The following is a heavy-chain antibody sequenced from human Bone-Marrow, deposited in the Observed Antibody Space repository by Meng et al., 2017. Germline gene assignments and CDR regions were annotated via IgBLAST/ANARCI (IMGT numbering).Heavy chain of an antibody. V-gene: IGHV1-69*01. CDR3: ASSDYGSGSFDY. CDR1: GGTFSSYA. D-gene: IGHD3-10*01. CDR2: IIPIFGTA. Sequence: QVQLVASGVEVKRPGASVKGPCKASGGTFSSYAISWVRQAPGQGLEWMGGIIPIFGTANYAQKFQGRVTITADESTSTAYMELSSLRSEDTAVYYCASSDYGSGSFDYWGQGTLVTVS. J-gene: IGHJ4*02.